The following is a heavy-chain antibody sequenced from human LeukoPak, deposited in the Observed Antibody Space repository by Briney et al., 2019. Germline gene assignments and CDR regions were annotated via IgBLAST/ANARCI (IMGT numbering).Heavy chain of an antibody. J-gene: IGHJ4*02. CDR3: ASGLESTVTTGGQTFSGEPPDY. V-gene: IGHV1-46*01. CDR1: GYTFTSYC. Sequence: GASVKVSCKASGYTFTSYCMHWVRQAPGQGLEWMGIINPSGGSTSYAQKFQGRVTMTRDTSTSTVYMELSSLRSEDTAVYYCASGLESTVTTGGQTFSGEPPDYWGQGTLVTVSS. D-gene: IGHD4-17*01. CDR2: INPSGGST.